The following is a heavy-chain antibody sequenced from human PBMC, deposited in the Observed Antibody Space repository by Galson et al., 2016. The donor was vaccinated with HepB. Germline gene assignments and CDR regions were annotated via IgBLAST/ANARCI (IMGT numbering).Heavy chain of an antibody. J-gene: IGHJ4*02. Sequence: ETLSLTCAVYGGSLGAYYWSWIRQSPGKGLECLGEIKHSGDTNSNPSLKTQVIISLDTSRNQYSLKRSSVTAADSAVYYCARDLHVRSKGGWGSWVYHFDYWCQGTPVTVAS. V-gene: IGHV4-34*01. D-gene: IGHD6-13*01. CDR2: IKHSGDT. CDR3: ARDLHVRSKGGWGSWVYHFDY. CDR1: GGSLGAYY.